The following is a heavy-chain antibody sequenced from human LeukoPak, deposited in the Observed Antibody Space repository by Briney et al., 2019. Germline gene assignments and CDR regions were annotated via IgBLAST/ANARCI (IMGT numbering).Heavy chain of an antibody. CDR1: GVSLSSSNSY. CDR2: IYYSGNT. V-gene: IGHV4-39*01. D-gene: IGHD6-13*01. Sequence: SETLSLTCAVSGVSLSSSNSYWGWVRQPPGTGLEWIGSIYYSGNTYYNASLKSRVTISVDTSKNQFSLKLSSVTAADTAVYYCARNLRQQLVRGRTRRERNWFDPWGQGTLVTVSS. CDR3: ARNLRQQLVRGRTRRERNWFDP. J-gene: IGHJ5*02.